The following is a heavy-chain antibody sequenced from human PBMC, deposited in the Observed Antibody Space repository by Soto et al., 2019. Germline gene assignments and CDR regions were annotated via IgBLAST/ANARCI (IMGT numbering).Heavy chain of an antibody. D-gene: IGHD5-18*01. Sequence: QVQLQQWGAGLLKPSETLSLTCAVYGGSFSGYDWSWIRQPPGKGLEWIGEINHSGSTNYNPSLKSRVTISVDTSKNQFSLKLSSVTAADTAVYYCARGGYSYGPKLLDYWGQGTLVTVSS. CDR2: INHSGST. V-gene: IGHV4-34*01. J-gene: IGHJ4*02. CDR1: GGSFSGYD. CDR3: ARGGYSYGPKLLDY.